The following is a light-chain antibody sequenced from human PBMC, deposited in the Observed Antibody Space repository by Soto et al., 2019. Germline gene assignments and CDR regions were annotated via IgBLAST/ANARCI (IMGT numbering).Light chain of an antibody. V-gene: IGKV3-15*01. J-gene: IGKJ4*01. CDR1: QSVSSN. CDR3: QRYNNWPLT. CDR2: AAS. Sequence: EIVMTQSPATLSVSPGERATLSCRASQSVSSNLAWYQQKPGQAPRLLIYAASVRATGIPDRFSGSGSGTEFTLTINSLQSEDFAVYYCQRYNNWPLTFGGGTKVDIK.